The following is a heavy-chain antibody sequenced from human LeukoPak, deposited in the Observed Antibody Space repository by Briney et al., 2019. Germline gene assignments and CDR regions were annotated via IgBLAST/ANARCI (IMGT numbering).Heavy chain of an antibody. CDR1: GFTVSSNY. CDR2: IYSGGST. D-gene: IGHD6-13*01. V-gene: IGHV3-66*01. CDR3: ARMREDIAAFDY. J-gene: IGHJ4*02. Sequence: GGSLRLSCAASGFTVSSNYMSWVRQAPGMGLEWVSVIYSGGSTYYADSVKGRFTVSRDNSKNTLYLQMNSLRVEDTAVYYCARMREDIAAFDYWGQGTLVTVSS.